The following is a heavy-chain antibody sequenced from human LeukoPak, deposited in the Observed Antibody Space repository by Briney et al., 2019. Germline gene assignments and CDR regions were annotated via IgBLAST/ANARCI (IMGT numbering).Heavy chain of an antibody. CDR1: GGSISSGGYY. CDR3: ARDLTGAGYYRYFDL. D-gene: IGHD7-27*01. CDR2: IYYSGST. J-gene: IGHJ2*01. Sequence: PSETLSLTCTVSGGSISSGGYYWSWIRQHPGTGLEWIGYIYYSGSTYYNPSLKSRVTISVDTSKNQFSLKLSSVTAADTAVYYCARDLTGAGYYRYFDLWGRGTLVTVSS. V-gene: IGHV4-31*03.